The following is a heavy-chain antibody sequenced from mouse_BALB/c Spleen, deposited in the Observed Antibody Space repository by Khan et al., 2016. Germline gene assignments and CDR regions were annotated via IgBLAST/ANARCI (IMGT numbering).Heavy chain of an antibody. J-gene: IGHJ4*01. V-gene: IGHV9-3*02. CDR1: EYTFTNYG. D-gene: IGHD2-13*01. CDR3: ARTGDYPYYAMDY. CDR2: INTNTGEP. Sequence: QIQLVQSGPELKKPGETVKISCKASEYTFTNYGMNWVKQAPGKGLKWMGWINTNTGEPTYAEEFKGRFAFSLDASASTAYLQINNLKNEDSATEFCARTGDYPYYAMDYWGQGTSVTVSS.